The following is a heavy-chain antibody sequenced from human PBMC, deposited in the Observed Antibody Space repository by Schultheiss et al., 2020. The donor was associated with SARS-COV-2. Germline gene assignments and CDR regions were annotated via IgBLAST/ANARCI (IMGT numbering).Heavy chain of an antibody. V-gene: IGHV3-15*01. D-gene: IGHD5-24*01. CDR1: GFTFSNAW. CDR3: TTATGEMATIFYFDY. CDR2: IKSKTDGGTT. J-gene: IGHJ4*02. Sequence: GESLKISCAASGFTFSNAWMSWVRQAPGKGLEWVGRIKSKTDGGTTDYAAPVKGRFTISRDDSKNTLYLQMNSLKTEDTAVYYCTTATGEMATIFYFDYWGQGTLVTVSS.